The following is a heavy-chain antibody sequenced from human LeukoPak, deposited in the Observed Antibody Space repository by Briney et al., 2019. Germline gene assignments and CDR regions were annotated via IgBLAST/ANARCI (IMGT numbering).Heavy chain of an antibody. J-gene: IGHJ4*02. Sequence: GGSLRLSCSASGFTFKSYAMHWVRQAPGKGLEYVSSINTNGANTYYADSVKGRFTISRDNSRNTVYVQMNSLTPEDTAVYYCVKGLDYSSSQIDSWGQGTLVTVSS. CDR2: INTNGANT. V-gene: IGHV3-64*05. CDR3: VKGLDYSSSQIDS. CDR1: GFTFKSYA. D-gene: IGHD6-6*01.